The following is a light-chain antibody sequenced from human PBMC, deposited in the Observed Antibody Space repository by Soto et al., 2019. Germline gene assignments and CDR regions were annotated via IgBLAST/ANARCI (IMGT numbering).Light chain of an antibody. Sequence: QSALTQPPSVSGAPGQRVTISCTGSSSNIGAGYDVHWCQQLPGTAPKLLIDGNSNRPSGVPDRFSGSKSGTSASLAITGLQAEDEADYYCQSYDSSLCGSVFGTGTKVTVL. J-gene: IGLJ1*01. CDR2: GNS. CDR1: SSNIGAGYD. CDR3: QSYDSSLCGSV. V-gene: IGLV1-40*01.